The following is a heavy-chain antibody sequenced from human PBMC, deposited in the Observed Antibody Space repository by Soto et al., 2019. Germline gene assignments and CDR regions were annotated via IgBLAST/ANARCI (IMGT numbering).Heavy chain of an antibody. Sequence: QITLKESGPTLVKPTQTLTLTCTFSGFSLTTDRVGVGWIRQPPGEALEWLAVIYWDDSKTYRPSLESRLTITKDASKNQVVLTITNMDSLVTSSYYCAHAYGGRSLYWGQGALVNVSS. CDR3: AHAYGGRSLY. D-gene: IGHD1-26*01. V-gene: IGHV2-5*02. CDR1: GFSLTTDRVG. CDR2: IYWDDSK. J-gene: IGHJ4*02.